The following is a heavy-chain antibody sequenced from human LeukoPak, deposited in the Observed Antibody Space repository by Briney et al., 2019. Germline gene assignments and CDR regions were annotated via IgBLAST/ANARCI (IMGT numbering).Heavy chain of an antibody. CDR1: GFTFSSYW. Sequence: PGGSLRLSCAASGFTFSSYWMSWVRQAPGKGLEWVANINLDGSENYYVDSVKGRFTISRDNAKNSLYLQMNSLRVEDTAVYYCARSRFYFDYWGQGTLVTVPS. CDR2: INLDGSEN. V-gene: IGHV3-7*01. CDR3: ARSRFYFDY. J-gene: IGHJ4*02.